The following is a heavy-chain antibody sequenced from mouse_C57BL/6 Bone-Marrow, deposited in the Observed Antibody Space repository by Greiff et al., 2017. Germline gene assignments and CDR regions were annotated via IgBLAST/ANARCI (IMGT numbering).Heavy chain of an antibody. D-gene: IGHD1-1*01. CDR1: GFTFSDYG. CDR2: ISSGSSTI. Sequence: EVMLVESGGGLVKPGGSLKLSCAASGFTFSDYGMHWVRQAPEKGLEWVAYISSGSSTIYYADTVKGRFTISRDNAKNTLFLQMTSLRSEDTAMYYCAKTDGSSYGYFDVWGTGTTVTVSS. J-gene: IGHJ1*03. V-gene: IGHV5-17*01. CDR3: AKTDGSSYGYFDV.